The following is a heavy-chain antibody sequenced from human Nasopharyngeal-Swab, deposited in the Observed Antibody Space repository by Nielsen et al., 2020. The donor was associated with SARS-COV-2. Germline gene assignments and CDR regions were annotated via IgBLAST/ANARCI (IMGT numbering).Heavy chain of an antibody. CDR2: MNPNSGST. V-gene: IGHV1-8*01. Sequence: ASVKVSCKASGYTFTSYDINWVRQATGRGLEWMGWMNPNSGSTGYAQKFQGRVTMTRNTSISTAYMELSSLRSEDTAVYYCARGGAPGYYYYYYYMDVWGKGTTVTVSS. CDR1: GYTFTSYD. J-gene: IGHJ6*03. D-gene: IGHD1-26*01. CDR3: ARGGAPGYYYYYYYMDV.